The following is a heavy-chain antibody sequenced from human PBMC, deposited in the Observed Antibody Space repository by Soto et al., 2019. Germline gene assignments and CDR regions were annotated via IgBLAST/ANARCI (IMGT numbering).Heavy chain of an antibody. Sequence: SETLSLTCSVSGGSISYNSYYWGWIRQPPGKGLEWVGGIFYTGTTCYSPSLKDRVTISVDTSKNSFSLNLTSVTAADTAVYFCARLVVVAPVANAWGQGTLVTVSS. CDR3: ARLVVVAPVANA. V-gene: IGHV4-39*02. D-gene: IGHD2-2*01. CDR1: GGSISYNSYY. J-gene: IGHJ5*02. CDR2: IFYTGTT.